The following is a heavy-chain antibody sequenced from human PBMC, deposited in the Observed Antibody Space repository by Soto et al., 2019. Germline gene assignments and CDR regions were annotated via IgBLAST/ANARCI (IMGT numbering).Heavy chain of an antibody. Sequence: GESLKISCKGSGYSFTSYWIGWVRQMPVKGLEWMGIIYPGDSDTRYSPSFQGQVTISADKSISTAYLQWSSLKASDTAMYYCARLIRDSGYDYYYYYMDVWGKGTTVTVSS. J-gene: IGHJ6*03. CDR2: IYPGDSDT. CDR1: GYSFTSYW. V-gene: IGHV5-51*01. CDR3: ARLIRDSGYDYYYYYMDV. D-gene: IGHD5-12*01.